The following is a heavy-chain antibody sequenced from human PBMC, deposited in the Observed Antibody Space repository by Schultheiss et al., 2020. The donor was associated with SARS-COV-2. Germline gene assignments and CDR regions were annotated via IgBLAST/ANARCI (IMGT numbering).Heavy chain of an antibody. J-gene: IGHJ4*02. CDR3: ATGIIGNFDY. D-gene: IGHD3-16*02. CDR2: IYHSGST. V-gene: IGHV4-38-2*01. CDR1: GYSISSGYY. Sequence: SETLSLTCAVSGYSISSGYYWGWIRQPPGKGLEWIGSIYHSGSTYYNPSLKSRVTMSVDTSKNQFSLKLSSVTAADTAVYYCATGIIGNFDYWGQGTLVTVSS.